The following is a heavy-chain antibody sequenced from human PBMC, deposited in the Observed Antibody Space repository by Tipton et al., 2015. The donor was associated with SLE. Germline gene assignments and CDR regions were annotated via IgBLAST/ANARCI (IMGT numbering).Heavy chain of an antibody. V-gene: IGHV4-59*12. J-gene: IGHJ3*02. Sequence: TLSLTCTVSGGSISSYYWSWIRQPPGKGLEWIGDISYSGSTNYNPSLKSRVTISVDTSKNQFSLKLSSVTAADTAVYYCAREVVGADDAFDIWGQGTMVTVSS. CDR2: ISYSGST. CDR3: AREVVGADDAFDI. D-gene: IGHD1-26*01. CDR1: GGSISSYY.